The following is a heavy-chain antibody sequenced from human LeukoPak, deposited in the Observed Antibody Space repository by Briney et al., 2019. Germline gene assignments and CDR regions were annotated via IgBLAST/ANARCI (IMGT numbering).Heavy chain of an antibody. CDR2: ISGSGANT. J-gene: IGHJ5*01. V-gene: IGHV3-23*01. CDR3: AKDLHDYGNYVGWFDS. CDR1: GFTVSSNY. D-gene: IGHD4-11*01. Sequence: PGGSLRLSCAASGFTVSSNYMSWVRQAPGKGLEWVSAISGSGANTYYADSVKGRFTISRDHSKTTLFLQMNSLRAEDTAVYYCAKDLHDYGNYVGWFDSWGQGTLVTVSS.